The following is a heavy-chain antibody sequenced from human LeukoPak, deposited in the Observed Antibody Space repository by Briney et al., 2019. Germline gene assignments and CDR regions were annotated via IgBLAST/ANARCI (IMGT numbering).Heavy chain of an antibody. CDR1: GGSTSSYY. Sequence: PSETLSLTCTVSGGSTSSYYWSWIRQSPGKGLEWIGHIYYSGSIKYNPSLKSRVTISLDTSKNQFSLKLTSVIAADTAVYYCARGPYSGYTLRPLDYWGQGTLVTVSS. CDR3: ARGPYSGYTLRPLDY. D-gene: IGHD5-12*01. V-gene: IGHV4-59*01. CDR2: IYYSGSI. J-gene: IGHJ4*02.